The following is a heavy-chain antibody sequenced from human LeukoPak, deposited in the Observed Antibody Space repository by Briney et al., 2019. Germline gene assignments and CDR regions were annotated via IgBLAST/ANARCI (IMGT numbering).Heavy chain of an antibody. CDR1: GFSFSTYA. D-gene: IGHD1-26*01. CDR2: ISAGGATI. CDR3: AKDSGGTYFYYYYYMDV. Sequence: GGSLRLSCAASGFSFSTYAMSWVRQTLGKGLEWVSAISAGGATIYYADSVKGRFTVSRDNSKNTLYLHMSSLRAEDTAIYYCAKDSGGTYFYYYYYMDVWGKGTTVTVSS. V-gene: IGHV3-23*01. J-gene: IGHJ6*03.